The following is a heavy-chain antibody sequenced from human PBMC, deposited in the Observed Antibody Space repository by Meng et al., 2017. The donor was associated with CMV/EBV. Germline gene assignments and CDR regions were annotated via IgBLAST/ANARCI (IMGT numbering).Heavy chain of an antibody. CDR2: IWHDGSKT. V-gene: IGHV3-30*02. CDR3: ARGHTYRSSSQGFDP. J-gene: IGHJ5*02. D-gene: IGHD6-19*01. CDR1: GFTFSSYS. Sequence: GESLKISCAASGFTFSSYSMNWVRQAPGKGLEWVAFIWHDGSKTYYADFVKGRFTISRDNSKSTLYLQLNSLRAEDTSLYYCARGHTYRSSSQGFDPWGQGALVTVSS.